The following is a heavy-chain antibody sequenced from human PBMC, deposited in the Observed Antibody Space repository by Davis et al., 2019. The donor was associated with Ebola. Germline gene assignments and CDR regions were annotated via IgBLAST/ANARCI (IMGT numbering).Heavy chain of an antibody. V-gene: IGHV3-53*05. D-gene: IGHD3-3*01. CDR2: IYSGGST. J-gene: IGHJ4*02. CDR3: AKAETRFLEWFIDY. Sequence: GGSLRLSCAASGFTVSSNYMSWVRQAPGKGLEWVSVIYSGGSTYYADSVKGRFTISRDNAKNSLYLQMNSLRAEDTALYYCAKAETRFLEWFIDYWGQGTLVTVSS. CDR1: GFTVSSNY.